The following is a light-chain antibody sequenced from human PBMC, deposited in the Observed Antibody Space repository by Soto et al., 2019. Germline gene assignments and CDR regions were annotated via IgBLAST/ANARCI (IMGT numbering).Light chain of an antibody. CDR2: DAS. CDR1: QSISSW. Sequence: DFQMTQSPSTLSASLGDRFTITCRASQSISSWLAWYQQKPGKAPKLLIYDASTLETGVPSRFSGSGSGTEFTLTISSLQPDDSATYFCQQYNSYSWTFGQGTKVDIK. J-gene: IGKJ1*01. CDR3: QQYNSYSWT. V-gene: IGKV1-5*01.